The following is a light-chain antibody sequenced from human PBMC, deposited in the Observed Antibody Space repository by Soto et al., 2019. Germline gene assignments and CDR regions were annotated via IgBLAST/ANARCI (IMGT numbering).Light chain of an antibody. Sequence: EIVLTQSPATLSLSPGERATISCRASQSVSSYLAWYQQKPGQAPRLLIYDASNRATGIPARFSGSGSATDFTLITSSLEPEDFAVHYCQQRSNLGGGTKVEIK. V-gene: IGKV3-11*01. CDR1: QSVSSY. CDR2: DAS. J-gene: IGKJ4*01. CDR3: QQRSN.